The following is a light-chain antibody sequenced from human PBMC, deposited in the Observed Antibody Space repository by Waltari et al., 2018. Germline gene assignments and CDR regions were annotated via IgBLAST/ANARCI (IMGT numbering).Light chain of an antibody. CDR3: QHRNHWPPLFT. CDR1: QSVSGY. V-gene: IGKV3-11*01. J-gene: IGKJ3*01. Sequence: VLTQSPATLTFSPGERATLSCRARQSVSGYFAWYQQKPGQAPRLLIYAGSNRATGIPPRFSGSGSGTDCTLTISSLEPEDFAVYYCQHRNHWPPLFTFGPGTKVVF. CDR2: AGS.